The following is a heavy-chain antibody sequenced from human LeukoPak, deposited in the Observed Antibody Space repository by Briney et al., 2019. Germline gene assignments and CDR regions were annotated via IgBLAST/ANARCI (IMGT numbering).Heavy chain of an antibody. CDR1: GGSISSSNW. CDR2: IFHSGTT. D-gene: IGHD2/OR15-2a*01. Sequence: SETLSLTCTVSGGSISSSNWWSWVRQPPGKGLEWIGRIFHSGTTDYKTSLKGRVTISVDKSKNQFSLTLTSVTAADTAVYYCARLTPTTLSLYYYYMDVWGKGTTVTVSS. J-gene: IGHJ6*03. CDR3: ARLTPTTLSLYYYYMDV. V-gene: IGHV4-4*02.